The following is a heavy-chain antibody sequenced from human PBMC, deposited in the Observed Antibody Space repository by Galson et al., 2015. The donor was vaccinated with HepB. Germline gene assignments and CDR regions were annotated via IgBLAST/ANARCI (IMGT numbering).Heavy chain of an antibody. Sequence: SMRIAGEVSEFRLSSNAMRWVRQAPGTGQEWVTGISDRDGSTYCAVSDKGRFSISSDNSQNTLYLQMNSLRAEDTAVYDCARPPRSGPKPPPLDYWGQGTLVTVSS. V-gene: IGHV3-23*01. J-gene: IGHJ4*02. CDR2: ISDRDGST. CDR3: ARPPRSGPKPPPLDY. D-gene: IGHD3-3*01. CDR1: EFRLSSNA.